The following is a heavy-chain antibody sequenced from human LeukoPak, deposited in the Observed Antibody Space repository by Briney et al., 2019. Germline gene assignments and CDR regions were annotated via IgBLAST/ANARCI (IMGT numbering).Heavy chain of an antibody. CDR3: ARRYHYYDGSGVYYFDY. CDR2: INYSGNT. V-gene: IGHV4-39*01. D-gene: IGHD3-22*01. J-gene: IGHJ4*02. Sequence: PSETLSLTCTVSGGSMDSYYWGWIRQPPGKGLEWIGSINYSGNTLYNPSLKSRVTISVDTSKNQFPLKLSSVTAADTAVYYCARRYHYYDGSGVYYFDYWGQGTLVTVSS. CDR1: GGSMDSYY.